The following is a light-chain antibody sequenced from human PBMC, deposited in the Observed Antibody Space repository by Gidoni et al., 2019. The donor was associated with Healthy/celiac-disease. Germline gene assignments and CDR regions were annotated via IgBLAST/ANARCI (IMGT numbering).Light chain of an antibody. Sequence: IQITHSPSSLSASVGDRVTITSQASQDISNYLNWYQQKPGKAPKLLIYDASNLETGVPSRFSESGSGTDFTFTISSLQPEDIATYYCQQYDNLSYTFGQGTKLEIK. CDR1: QDISNY. CDR3: QQYDNLSYT. V-gene: IGKV1-33*01. J-gene: IGKJ2*01. CDR2: DAS.